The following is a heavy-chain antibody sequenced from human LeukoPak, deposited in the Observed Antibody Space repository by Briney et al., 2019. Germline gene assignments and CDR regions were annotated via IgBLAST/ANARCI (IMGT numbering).Heavy chain of an antibody. D-gene: IGHD3-10*01. CDR2: IIPIFGTT. Sequence: RASVKVSCKASGGAFSSYTISWVRQAPGQGLEWMGGIIPIFGTTNYAQRFQGRVTISAAESTSTAYMELSSLRSEDTAVYYCASVWFGPTIHGYFQHWGQGTLVTVSS. CDR3: ASVWFGPTIHGYFQH. CDR1: GGAFSSYT. J-gene: IGHJ1*01. V-gene: IGHV1-69*13.